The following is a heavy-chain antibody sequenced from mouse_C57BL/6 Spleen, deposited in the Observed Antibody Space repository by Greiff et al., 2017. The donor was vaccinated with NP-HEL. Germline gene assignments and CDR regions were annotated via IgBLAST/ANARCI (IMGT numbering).Heavy chain of an antibody. D-gene: IGHD4-1*02. CDR1: GYAFTNYL. CDR3: ARSLQLGLDY. Sequence: VKLMESGAELVRPGTSVKVSCKASGYAFTNYLIEWVKQRPGQGLEWIGVINPGSGGTNYNEKFKGKATLTADKSSSTAYMQLSSLTSEDSAVYFCARSLQLGLDYWGQGTTLTVSS. V-gene: IGHV1-54*01. J-gene: IGHJ2*01. CDR2: INPGSGGT.